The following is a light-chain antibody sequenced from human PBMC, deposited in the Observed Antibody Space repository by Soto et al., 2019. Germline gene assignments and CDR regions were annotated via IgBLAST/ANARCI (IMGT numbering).Light chain of an antibody. CDR3: QQSYSTPWT. J-gene: IGKJ1*01. Sequence: MTPSPSTLSASVGDRVTITCRASQSISSWLAWYQQKPGKDPKLLIYAASSLQSGVPSRFSGSGSGTDFTLNISSLQPEDFATYYCQQSYSTPWTFGQGTMVDI. V-gene: IGKV1-39*01. CDR2: AAS. CDR1: QSISSW.